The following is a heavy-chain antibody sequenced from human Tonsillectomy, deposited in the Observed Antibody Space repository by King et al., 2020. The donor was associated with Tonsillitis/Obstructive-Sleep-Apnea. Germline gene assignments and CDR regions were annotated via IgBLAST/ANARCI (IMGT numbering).Heavy chain of an antibody. V-gene: IGHV3-30*18. J-gene: IGHJ4*02. CDR1: GFTFSSYG. D-gene: IGHD3-22*01. CDR3: AKADPTEYYYDRSGSIDY. Sequence: QLVQSGGGVVQPGRSLRLSCAASGFTFSSYGMHWVRQAPGKGLEWVAVISYDGSNKYYADSVKGRFTISRDNSKNTLYLQMNSLRAEDTAVYYCAKADPTEYYYDRSGSIDYWGQGTLVTVSS. CDR2: ISYDGSNK.